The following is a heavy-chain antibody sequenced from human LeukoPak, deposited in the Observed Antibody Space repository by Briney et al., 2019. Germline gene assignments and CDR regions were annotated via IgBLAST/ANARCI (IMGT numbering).Heavy chain of an antibody. Sequence: GGSLRLSCAASGFTFSSYGMHWVRQAPGKGLEGVAVISYDGSNKYYADSVKGRFTISRDNSKNTLYLQMNSLRAEDTAVYYCAKELGISYYYYGMDVWGQGTTVTVSS. CDR3: AKELGISYYYYGMDV. J-gene: IGHJ6*02. CDR2: ISYDGSNK. V-gene: IGHV3-30*18. D-gene: IGHD7-27*01. CDR1: GFTFSSYG.